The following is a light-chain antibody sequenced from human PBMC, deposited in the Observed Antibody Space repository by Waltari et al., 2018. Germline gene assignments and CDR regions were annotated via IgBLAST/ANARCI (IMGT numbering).Light chain of an antibody. V-gene: IGLV2-14*03. J-gene: IGLJ1*01. Sequence: QSALTQPASVSGSPGQSISISCTGTSSDVGGYNFVSWYQQHPGKAPQLMIYDVANRPSGVPNRFSGSKSGNTASLTISGLQAEDEADYYCSSYTSSSTRVFGTGTKVTVL. CDR2: DVA. CDR3: SSYTSSSTRV. CDR1: SSDVGGYNF.